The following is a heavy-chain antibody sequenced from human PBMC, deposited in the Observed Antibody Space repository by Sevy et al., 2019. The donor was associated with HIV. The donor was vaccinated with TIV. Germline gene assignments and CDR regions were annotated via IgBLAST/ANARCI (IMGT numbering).Heavy chain of an antibody. Sequence: GGSLRLSCAASGFTFSSYSMNWVRQAPGKGLEWVSYISSSSSTIYYADSVKGRWTISRDNAKNSLYLQMNSLRAEDTAVYYCARAVGIAAAGNYFDYWGQGTLVTVSS. CDR1: GFTFSSYS. D-gene: IGHD6-13*01. CDR2: ISSSSSTI. CDR3: ARAVGIAAAGNYFDY. V-gene: IGHV3-48*01. J-gene: IGHJ4*02.